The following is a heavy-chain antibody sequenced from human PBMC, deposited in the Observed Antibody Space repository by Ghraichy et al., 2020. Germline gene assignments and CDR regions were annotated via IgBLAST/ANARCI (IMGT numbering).Heavy chain of an antibody. Sequence: SVKVSCKASGGTFSSYAISWVRQAPGQGLEWMGGIIPIFGTANYAQKFQGRVTITADESTSTAYMELSSLRSEDPAVYYCARGGCSSTSCYQDLYYFDYWGQGTLVTVSS. J-gene: IGHJ4*02. D-gene: IGHD2-2*01. CDR1: GGTFSSYA. CDR2: IIPIFGTA. V-gene: IGHV1-69*13. CDR3: ARGGCSSTSCYQDLYYFDY.